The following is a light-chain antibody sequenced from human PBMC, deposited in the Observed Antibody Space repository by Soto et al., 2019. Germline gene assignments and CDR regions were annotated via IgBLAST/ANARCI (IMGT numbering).Light chain of an antibody. Sequence: QSALTQPASVSGSPGQSITISCTGTSSDIGSYNLVSWYQQHPGKAPKLMIFESSKRPSGVSDRFSGSKSGNTASLTISGLQAEDEADYYCSSYAGGGTVFGGGTKLTVL. CDR3: SSYAGGGTV. V-gene: IGLV2-23*01. CDR2: ESS. CDR1: SSDIGSYNL. J-gene: IGLJ2*01.